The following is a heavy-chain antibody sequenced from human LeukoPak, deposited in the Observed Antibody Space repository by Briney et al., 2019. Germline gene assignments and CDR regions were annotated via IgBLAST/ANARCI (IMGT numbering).Heavy chain of an antibody. CDR2: IKPDGSAK. J-gene: IGHJ5*02. V-gene: IGHV3-7*05. Sequence: PGGSLRLSCVASGFTFSNYWMTWVRQAPGKGLERVANIKPDGSAKHFVDSVRGRFTISRDNAKDSLYLQMNSLRAEDTAVYYCVRGSSGTVVRGIAWAWFDPWGQGTLVTVSS. D-gene: IGHD3-10*01. CDR1: GFTFSNYW. CDR3: VRGSSGTVVRGIAWAWFDP.